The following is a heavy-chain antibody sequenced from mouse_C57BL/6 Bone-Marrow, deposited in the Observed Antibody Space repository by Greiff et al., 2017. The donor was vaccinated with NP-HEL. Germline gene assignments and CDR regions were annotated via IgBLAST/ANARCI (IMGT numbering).Heavy chain of an antibody. D-gene: IGHD6-1*01. Sequence: DVMLVESGGGLVKPGGSLKLSCAASGFTFSSYTLSWFRQTPEQRLECVATISGGGGNTYYPYSVKGRFTISRDNAKNTVDLQMSSLRSEDTALYYCARGQAWFAYWGQGTLVTVSA. CDR1: GFTFSSYT. CDR3: ARGQAWFAY. V-gene: IGHV5-9*01. J-gene: IGHJ3*01. CDR2: ISGGGGNT.